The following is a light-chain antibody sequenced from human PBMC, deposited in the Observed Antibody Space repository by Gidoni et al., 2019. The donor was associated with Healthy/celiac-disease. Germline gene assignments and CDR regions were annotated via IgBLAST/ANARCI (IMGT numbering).Light chain of an antibody. V-gene: IGLV8-61*01. CDR2: STN. Sequence: QTVVTQEPSFSVSPGGTVTLTCGLSSGSVSTSYYPSWYQQTPGQAPRTLIYSTNTRSSGVPDRFSGSILGNKAALTITGAQADDESDYYCVLYMGSGISGFGGGTKLTVL. J-gene: IGLJ2*01. CDR1: SGSVSTSYY. CDR3: VLYMGSGISG.